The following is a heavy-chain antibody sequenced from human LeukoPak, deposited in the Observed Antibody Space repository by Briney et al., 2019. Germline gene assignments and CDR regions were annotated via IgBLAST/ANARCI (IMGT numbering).Heavy chain of an antibody. CDR1: GYTFTSYG. V-gene: IGHV1-18*01. CDR2: ISAYNGNT. J-gene: IGHJ6*03. Sequence: ASVKVSCKASGYTFTSYGISWVRQAPGQGLEWMGWISAYNGNTNYAQKLQGRVTITTDTSTSTAYMELRSLRSDDTAVYYCARVDYSARYCSSTSCHLGLYYYYYYMDVWGKGTTVTVSS. CDR3: ARVDYSARYCSSTSCHLGLYYYYYYMDV. D-gene: IGHD2-2*01.